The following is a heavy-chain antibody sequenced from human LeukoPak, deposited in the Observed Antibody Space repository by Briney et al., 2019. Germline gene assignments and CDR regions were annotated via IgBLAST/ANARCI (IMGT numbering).Heavy chain of an antibody. CDR3: AKPTMLRGIGYFDY. Sequence: GGSLRLSCAASGFTFSNYAMTWVRQAPGKGLEWVSAMSGSGGSTYSADPVKGRFIISRDNFKNTLYLQMNSLRAEDTAVYYCAKPTMLRGIGYFDYWGQGTLVTVSS. CDR1: GFTFSNYA. V-gene: IGHV3-23*01. J-gene: IGHJ4*02. CDR2: MSGSGGST. D-gene: IGHD3-10*01.